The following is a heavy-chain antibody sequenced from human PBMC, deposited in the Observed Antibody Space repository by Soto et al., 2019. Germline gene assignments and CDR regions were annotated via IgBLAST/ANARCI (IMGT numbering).Heavy chain of an antibody. J-gene: IGHJ5*02. CDR2: ISGRAEIT. CDR1: GFTFSSYA. Sequence: EVQLLESGGGLVQPGGSLRLSCAASGFTFSSYAMNWVRQAPGKGLEWVSSISGRAEITYYADSVKGRVTIFRDNSKNTLYLQMNSLRAEDTAVYYCAKDNGVVLGENKDNWFDPWGQGTLVTVST. CDR3: AKDNGVVLGENKDNWFDP. V-gene: IGHV3-23*01. D-gene: IGHD2-15*01.